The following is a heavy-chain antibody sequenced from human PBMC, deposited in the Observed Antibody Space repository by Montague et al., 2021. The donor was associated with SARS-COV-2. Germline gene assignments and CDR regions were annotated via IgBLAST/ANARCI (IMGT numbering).Heavy chain of an antibody. CDR2: GSASESA. J-gene: IGHJ4*02. CDR1: GDSISYFY. Sequence: SETLSLTCTVSGDSISYFYWSWIRQPAGKGREWIWRGSASESANYNPYLNSRVTMSVDTSKKQFSLRLSAETAADTAVYYCARDVVAAPGTFDYWGQGTLVTVSS. D-gene: IGHD6-13*01. CDR3: ARDVVAAPGTFDY. V-gene: IGHV4-4*07.